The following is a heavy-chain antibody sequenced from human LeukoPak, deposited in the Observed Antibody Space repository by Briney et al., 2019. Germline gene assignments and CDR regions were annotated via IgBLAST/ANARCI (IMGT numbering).Heavy chain of an antibody. J-gene: IGHJ4*02. CDR3: AKGANYDSSGYFTY. V-gene: IGHV3-9*01. CDR1: GFTFDDYI. D-gene: IGHD3-22*01. Sequence: GGSLRLSCAASGFTFDDYIMHWVRQAPGKGLEWVSGINWSSGGIGYADSVKGRFTISRDNAKNSLYLQMNSLRAEDTALYYCAKGANYDSSGYFTYWGQGTLVTVSS. CDR2: INWSSGGI.